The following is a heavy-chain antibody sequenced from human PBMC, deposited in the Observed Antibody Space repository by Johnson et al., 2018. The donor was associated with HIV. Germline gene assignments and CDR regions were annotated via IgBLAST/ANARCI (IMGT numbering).Heavy chain of an antibody. V-gene: IGHV3-13*01. Sequence: VQLVESGGGLVQPGGSLRLSCVASGFTFSNYDMHWVRQATGKGLEWVSVIGAAGDTYYPGSVKGRLTIASDNAKNALFLQMNSLRAEDTAVYYCARDRWGSSMRSDAFDIWGQGTMVTVSS. CDR3: ARDRWGSSMRSDAFDI. D-gene: IGHD3-16*01. J-gene: IGHJ3*02. CDR2: IGAAGDT. CDR1: GFTFSNYD.